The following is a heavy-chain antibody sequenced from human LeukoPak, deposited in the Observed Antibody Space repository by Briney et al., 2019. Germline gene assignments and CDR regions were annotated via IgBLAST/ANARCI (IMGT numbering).Heavy chain of an antibody. CDR1: EFTFSNYW. CDR2: INGDGSKT. J-gene: IGHJ4*02. V-gene: IGHV3-74*01. Sequence: GGSLRLSCAASEFTFSNYWMHWVRQAPGKGLVWVALINGDGSKTIYADSVKGRFTISRDNAKSTLYLQMSSLRVEDTAVYYCARDGTYGRFDYWGLGNLVTVSS. D-gene: IGHD2-21*01. CDR3: ARDGTYGRFDY.